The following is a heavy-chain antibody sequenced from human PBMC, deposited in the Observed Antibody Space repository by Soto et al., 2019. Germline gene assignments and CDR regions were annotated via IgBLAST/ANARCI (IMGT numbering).Heavy chain of an antibody. CDR2: ISWDGGST. J-gene: IGHJ4*02. CDR3: AKDGVRRDGHNSIFVLDY. CDR1: GLTLDDYT. D-gene: IGHD3-9*01. V-gene: IGHV3-43*01. Sequence: EVQLVESGGVVVQPGGSLRLSCAASGLTLDDYTMHWFRQAPGKGLEWVSLISWDGGSTYYSDSVKGRFTISRDNSKNSLYLQMNSLRTEDTALYYCAKDGVRRDGHNSIFVLDYWGQGPLVTVSS.